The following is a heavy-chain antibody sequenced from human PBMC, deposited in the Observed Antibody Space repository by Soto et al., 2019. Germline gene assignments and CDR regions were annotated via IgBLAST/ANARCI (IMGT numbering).Heavy chain of an antibody. CDR1: GFSLTTSGVG. CDR3: AHHPYYGLGSYSFDY. V-gene: IGHV2-5*02. J-gene: IGHJ4*02. D-gene: IGHD3-10*01. Sequence: QITLKESGPPLVIPTQTLTLTCTFSGFSLTTSGVGVGWIRQPPGKALEWLAVIYWDDDKRYSSSLKSMLTIPKDPSKYQVVLTMTNMDPVDTATYYCAHHPYYGLGSYSFDYWGQGTLVTVSS. CDR2: IYWDDDK.